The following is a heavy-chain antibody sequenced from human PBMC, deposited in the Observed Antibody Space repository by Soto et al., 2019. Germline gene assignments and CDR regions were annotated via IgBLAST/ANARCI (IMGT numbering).Heavy chain of an antibody. CDR3: ARELLIVGATLVAFDI. D-gene: IGHD1-26*01. Sequence: SVKVSCKASGGTFSSYAISWVRQAPGQGLEWMGGIIPIFGTASYAQKFQGRVTITADESTSTAYMELSSLRSVDTAVYYCARELLIVGATLVAFDIWGQGTMVTVSS. CDR1: GGTFSSYA. CDR2: IIPIFGTA. V-gene: IGHV1-69*13. J-gene: IGHJ3*02.